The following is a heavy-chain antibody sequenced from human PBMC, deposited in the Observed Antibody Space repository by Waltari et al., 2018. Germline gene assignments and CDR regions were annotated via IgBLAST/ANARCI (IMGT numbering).Heavy chain of an antibody. V-gene: IGHV3-53*01. D-gene: IGHD1-1*01. CDR2: IYSCGST. CDR1: GFTVGNNF. Sequence: EVQLVESGGDLIQPGGSLRLSCAASGFTVGNNFMGWVRQAPGKGLGWVSVIYSCGSTNYIDSVRGRFTISRDRSKNTLYLQMNSLRAEDTAVYYCAKVDNVGLNNYWGQGTLVTVSS. J-gene: IGHJ4*02. CDR3: AKVDNVGLNNY.